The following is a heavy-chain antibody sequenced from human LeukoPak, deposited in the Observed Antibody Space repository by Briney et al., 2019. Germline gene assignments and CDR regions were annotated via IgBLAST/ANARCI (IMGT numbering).Heavy chain of an antibody. CDR3: AKAGGYYYFDY. J-gene: IGHJ4*02. D-gene: IGHD5-12*01. CDR2: ISGSGGST. CDR1: GFTVSSNY. Sequence: GGSLRLSCAASGFTVSSNYMSWVRQAPGKGLEWVSAISGSGGSTYYADSVKGRFTISRDNSKNTLYLQMNSLRAEDTAVYYCAKAGGYYYFDYWGQGTLVTVSS. V-gene: IGHV3-23*01.